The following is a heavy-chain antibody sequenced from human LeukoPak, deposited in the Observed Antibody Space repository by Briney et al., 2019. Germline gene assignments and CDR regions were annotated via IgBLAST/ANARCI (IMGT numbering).Heavy chain of an antibody. V-gene: IGHV4-4*09. Sequence: SETLSLTCTVSGGSISTYYWSWIRQPPGKGLEWIGYIYTSGITNYNPSLKSRVSMSVDTSKNQFSLRLSSVTAADTAVYYCARHLPQLVSGYDYWGQGTLVTVSS. D-gene: IGHD3-10*01. CDR2: IYTSGIT. CDR1: GGSISTYY. CDR3: ARHLPQLVSGYDY. J-gene: IGHJ4*02.